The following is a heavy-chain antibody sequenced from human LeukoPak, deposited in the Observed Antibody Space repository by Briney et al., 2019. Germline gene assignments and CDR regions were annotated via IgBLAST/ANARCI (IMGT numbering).Heavy chain of an antibody. CDR3: ARRASGTSRELDQ. Sequence: GGSLRLSCAASGFTFSSYWMHWVRQAPGKGLVWVSRINSDGNITNYADSVKGRFTVSRDNAKNTLYLQMNSLRVEDTAGYYCARRASGTSRELDQWGQGTLVTVSS. CDR2: INSDGNIT. V-gene: IGHV3-74*01. CDR1: GFTFSSYW. J-gene: IGHJ4*02.